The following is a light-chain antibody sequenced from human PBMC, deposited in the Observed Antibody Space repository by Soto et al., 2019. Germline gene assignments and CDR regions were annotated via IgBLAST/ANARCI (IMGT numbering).Light chain of an antibody. CDR2: AAS. V-gene: IGKV3-20*01. Sequence: IMLTQSPGTLSLSPGERATLSCRASQSVSSSYLAWYQQKPGQAPRLLIYAASSRATGIPDRFSGSGSGTDFTLTISRLEPEDFAMYYCQQYGSSPGTFGQGTKVAIK. J-gene: IGKJ1*01. CDR1: QSVSSSY. CDR3: QQYGSSPGT.